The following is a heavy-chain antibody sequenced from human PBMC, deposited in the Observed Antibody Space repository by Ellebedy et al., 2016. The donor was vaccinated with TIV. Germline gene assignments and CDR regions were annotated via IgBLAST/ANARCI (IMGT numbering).Heavy chain of an antibody. CDR1: GFTFSSYS. V-gene: IGHV3-21*01. J-gene: IGHJ3*02. D-gene: IGHD6-19*01. CDR2: ISSSSSYI. CDR3: ARDGSPGYSSGWYGSDAFDI. Sequence: PGGSLRLSCAASGFTFSSYSMNWVRQAPGKGLEWVSSISSSSSYIYYADSVKGRFTISRDNAKNSLYLQMNSLRAEDTAVYYCARDGSPGYSSGWYGSDAFDIWGQGTMVTVSS.